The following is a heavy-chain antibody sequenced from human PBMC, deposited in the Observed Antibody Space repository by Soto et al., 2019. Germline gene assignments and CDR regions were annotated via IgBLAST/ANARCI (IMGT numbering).Heavy chain of an antibody. CDR3: AREFYDPMGAFDI. J-gene: IGHJ3*02. V-gene: IGHV4-31*03. CDR1: GGSISSGGYY. CDR2: IYYSGST. Sequence: SETLSLTCTVSGGSISSGGYYWSWIRQHPGKGLEWIGYIYYSGSTYYNPSLKSRVTISVDTSKNQFSLRLSSVTAADTAVYYGAREFYDPMGAFDIWGQGTMVTISS. D-gene: IGHD3-3*01.